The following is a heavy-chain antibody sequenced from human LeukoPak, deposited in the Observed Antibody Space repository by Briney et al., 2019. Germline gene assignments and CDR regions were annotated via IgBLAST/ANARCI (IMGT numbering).Heavy chain of an antibody. CDR2: IYNDGNT. J-gene: IGHJ4*02. V-gene: IGHV3-53*01. D-gene: IGHD5-18*01. CDR3: ARDGQLNRLDY. CDR1: GFTVRNNY. Sequence: GGSLRLSCAASGFTVRNNYMSWVRQAPGKGLEWVSVIYNDGNTYYADSVKGRFTISRDNAKNSLSLQMNNLRAEDTAVYYCARDGQLNRLDYWGQGTLVTVSS.